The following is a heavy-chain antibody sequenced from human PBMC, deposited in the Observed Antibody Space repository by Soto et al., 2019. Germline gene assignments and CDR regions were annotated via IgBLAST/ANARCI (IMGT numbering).Heavy chain of an antibody. Sequence: SETLSLTCAVYGGSFSGYYWSWIRQPPGKGLEWIGEINHSGSTNYNPSLKSRVTISVDTSKNQFSLKLSSVTAADTAVYYCARGRADIVVVVAATVGNNWFDPWGQGTLVTVSS. CDR2: INHSGST. D-gene: IGHD2-15*01. J-gene: IGHJ5*02. CDR1: GGSFSGYY. V-gene: IGHV4-34*01. CDR3: ARGRADIVVVVAATVGNNWFDP.